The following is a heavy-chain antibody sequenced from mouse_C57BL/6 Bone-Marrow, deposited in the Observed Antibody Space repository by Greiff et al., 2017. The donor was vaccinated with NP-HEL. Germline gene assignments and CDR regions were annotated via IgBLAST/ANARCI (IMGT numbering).Heavy chain of an antibody. CDR2: IHPNSGST. CDR3: ARKGYGSSSGGFAY. CDR1: GYTFTSYW. D-gene: IGHD1-1*01. J-gene: IGHJ3*01. Sequence: VQLQQPGAELVKPGASVKLSCKASGYTFTSYWMHWVKQRPGQGLEWIGMIHPNSGSTNYNEKFKSKATLTVDKSSSTAYMQLSRLTSEDSAVYYCARKGYGSSSGGFAYWGQGTLVTVSA. V-gene: IGHV1-64*01.